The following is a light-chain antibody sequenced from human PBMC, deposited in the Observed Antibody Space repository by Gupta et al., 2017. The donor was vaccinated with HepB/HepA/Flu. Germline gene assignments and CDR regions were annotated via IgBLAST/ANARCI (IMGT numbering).Light chain of an antibody. Sequence: DTKMTQSPSSVSASVGDRVTITCRASQGISSWLAWYQQKQGKAPKLLIYAASRVQSGAPSRFSGSGSGTXFTLTIXSRQPEDFATYSCQQGNSFPITFGXGTRLEIK. CDR3: QQGNSFPIT. CDR1: QGISSW. J-gene: IGKJ5*01. CDR2: AAS. V-gene: IGKV1-12*01.